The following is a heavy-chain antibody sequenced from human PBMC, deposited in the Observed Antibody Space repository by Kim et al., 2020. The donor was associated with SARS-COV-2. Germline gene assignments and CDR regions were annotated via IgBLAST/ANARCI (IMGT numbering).Heavy chain of an antibody. V-gene: IGHV4-39*01. CDR3: ARLSLAAGHLIDY. D-gene: IGHD6-13*01. Sequence: YTPSLQSRVTTSVDSSKNQFSLKLSSVTAADTAVYYCARLSLAAGHLIDYWGQGTLVIVSS. J-gene: IGHJ4*02.